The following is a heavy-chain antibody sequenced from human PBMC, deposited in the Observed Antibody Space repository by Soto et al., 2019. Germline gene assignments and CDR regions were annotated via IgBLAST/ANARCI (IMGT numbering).Heavy chain of an antibody. J-gene: IGHJ6*02. Sequence: GGSLRLSCAASGFTVSSNYMSWVRQAPGKGLEWVSVIYSGGSTYYADSVKGRFTISRDNSKNTLYLQMNSLRAEDTAVYYCARAPSSGWTPNYYYGMDVWGQGTTVTVSS. CDR3: ARAPSSGWTPNYYYGMDV. V-gene: IGHV3-66*01. D-gene: IGHD6-19*01. CDR2: IYSGGST. CDR1: GFTVSSNY.